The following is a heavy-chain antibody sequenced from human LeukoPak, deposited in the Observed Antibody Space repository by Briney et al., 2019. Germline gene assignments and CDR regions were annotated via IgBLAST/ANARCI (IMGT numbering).Heavy chain of an antibody. CDR2: IIPIFGTA. V-gene: IGHV1-69*05. CDR3: ASDSAANYYYYYMDV. Sequence: SVKVSCKASGGTFSSYAISWVRQVPGQGLEWMGGIIPIFGTANYAQKFQGRVTITTDESTSTAYMELSSLRSEDTAVYYCASDSAANYYYYYMDVWGKGTTVTVSS. CDR1: GGTFSSYA. J-gene: IGHJ6*03. D-gene: IGHD2-15*01.